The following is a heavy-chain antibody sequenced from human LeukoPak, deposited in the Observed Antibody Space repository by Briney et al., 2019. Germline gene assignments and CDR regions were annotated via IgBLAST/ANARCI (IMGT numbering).Heavy chain of an antibody. V-gene: IGHV3-7*01. Sequence: PGGSLRLSCAASGSTFISYWMAWVRESPREGLEWVANIKQVGGEKYYVDSVKGRFTISRDNAKNTLYLQMNSLRAEDTAVYYCARDKVVGATNFDYWGQGTLVTVSS. J-gene: IGHJ4*02. CDR2: IKQVGGEK. CDR3: ARDKVVGATNFDY. D-gene: IGHD1-26*01. CDR1: GSTFISYW.